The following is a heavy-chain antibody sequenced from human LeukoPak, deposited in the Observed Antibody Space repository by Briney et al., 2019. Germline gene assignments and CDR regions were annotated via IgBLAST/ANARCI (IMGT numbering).Heavy chain of an antibody. CDR3: ARGKGSSGAWFDP. V-gene: IGHV4-34*01. D-gene: IGHD6-6*01. J-gene: IGHJ5*02. Sequence: SETLSLTCAVYGGSFSGYYWSWIRQPPGKGLEWIGEINHSGSTNYNPSLKSRVTISVDTSKNQFSLKLSSVTAADTAVYYCARGKGSSGAWFDPWGQGTLVTVSS. CDR2: INHSGST. CDR1: GGSFSGYY.